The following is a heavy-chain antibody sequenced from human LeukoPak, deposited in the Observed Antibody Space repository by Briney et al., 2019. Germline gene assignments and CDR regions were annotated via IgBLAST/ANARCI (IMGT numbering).Heavy chain of an antibody. CDR1: GGSISSYY. CDR3: ARYQYYDSSGYYGKWWFDP. D-gene: IGHD3-22*01. V-gene: IGHV4-59*01. Sequence: SETLSLTCTVSGGSISSYYWSWIRQPPGQGLEWIGYIDYSGSTNYNPSLKSRVTISVDTSKNQFSLKLSSVTAADTAVYYCARYQYYDSSGYYGKWWFDPWGQGNLVTVSS. CDR2: IDYSGST. J-gene: IGHJ5*02.